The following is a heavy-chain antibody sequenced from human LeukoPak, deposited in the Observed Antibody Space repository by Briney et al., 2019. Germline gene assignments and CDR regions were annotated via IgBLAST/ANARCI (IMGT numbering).Heavy chain of an antibody. CDR3: AKEGQQLGYAFDI. D-gene: IGHD6-13*01. Sequence: PGGSLRLSCGASGFTFDDYAMHWVRQAPGKGLEWVSGISWNSGSIGYADSVKGRFTISRDNAKNSLYLQMNSLRAEDTALYYCAKEGQQLGYAFDIWGQGTMVTVSS. V-gene: IGHV3-9*01. J-gene: IGHJ3*02. CDR2: ISWNSGSI. CDR1: GFTFDDYA.